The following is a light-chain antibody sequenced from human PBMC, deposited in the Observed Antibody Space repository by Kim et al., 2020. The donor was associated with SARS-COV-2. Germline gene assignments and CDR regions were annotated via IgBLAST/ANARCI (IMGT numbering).Light chain of an antibody. V-gene: IGLV3-1*01. J-gene: IGLJ2*01. CDR2: QDS. CDR1: KLGDKY. CDR3: QAWDSSNVV. Sequence: SYELTQPPSVSVSPGQTASITCSGDKLGDKYACWYQQKPGQSPALVIYQDSKRPSGIPERFSGSNSGNTATLTISGTQAMDEADYYCQAWDSSNVVFGGG.